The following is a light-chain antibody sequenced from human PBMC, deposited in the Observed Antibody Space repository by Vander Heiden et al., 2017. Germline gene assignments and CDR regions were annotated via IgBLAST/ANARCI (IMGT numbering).Light chain of an antibody. CDR2: RNN. CDR3: ATWDGSLNGPV. CDR1: SSSIGSNN. Sequence: QSVLIQPPSASGTPGQRVTLPCSGTSSSIGSNNVHWYQQLPGTAPKLLIYRNNGRPSGVPDRFSGSKSGTSASRAISGLQSEDEADYYWATWDGSLNGPVFGGGTKLTVL. J-gene: IGLJ2*01. V-gene: IGLV1-44*01.